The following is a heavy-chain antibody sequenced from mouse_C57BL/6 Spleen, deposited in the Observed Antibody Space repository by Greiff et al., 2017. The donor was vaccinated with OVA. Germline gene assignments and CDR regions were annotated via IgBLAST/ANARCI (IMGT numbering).Heavy chain of an antibody. Sequence: QVQLQQPGAELVKPGASVKLSFTSYWMQWVKQRPGQGLEWIGEIDPSDSYTNYNQKFKGKATLTVDTSSSTAYMQLSSLTSEDSAVYYCARRPSDWYFDVWGTGTTVTVSS. CDR1: TSYW. D-gene: IGHD6-1*01. CDR3: ARRPSDWYFDV. CDR2: IDPSDSYT. V-gene: IGHV1-50*01. J-gene: IGHJ1*03.